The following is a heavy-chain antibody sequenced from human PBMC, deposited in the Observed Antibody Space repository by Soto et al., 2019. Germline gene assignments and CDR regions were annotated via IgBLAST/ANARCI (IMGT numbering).Heavy chain of an antibody. Sequence: PGGSLRLSCAASGFTFSSYSMSWVRQAPGKGLEWVSSISSSSSYIYYADSVKGRFTISRDNAKNSLYLQMNSLRAEDTAVYYCARAEVDTAILSQPYMDVWGKGTTVTVSS. J-gene: IGHJ6*03. V-gene: IGHV3-21*01. CDR3: ARAEVDTAILSQPYMDV. CDR2: ISSSSSYI. D-gene: IGHD5-18*01. CDR1: GFTFSSYS.